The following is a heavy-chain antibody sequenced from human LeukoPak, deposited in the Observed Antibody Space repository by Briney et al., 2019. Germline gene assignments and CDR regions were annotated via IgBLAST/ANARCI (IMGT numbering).Heavy chain of an antibody. D-gene: IGHD6-13*01. V-gene: IGHV4-39*01. Sequence: SETLSLTCTVSGGSISSSSYYWGWIREPPGKGLAWIGSIYYSGSTYYNPSLKSRVTISVDTSKNQFSLKLSSVTAADTAVYYCASGIDSSTDGWFDPWGQGTLVTVSS. CDR3: ASGIDSSTDGWFDP. J-gene: IGHJ5*02. CDR2: IYYSGST. CDR1: GGSISSSSYY.